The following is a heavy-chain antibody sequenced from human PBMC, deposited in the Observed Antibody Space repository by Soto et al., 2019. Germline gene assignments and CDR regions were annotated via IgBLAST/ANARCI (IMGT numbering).Heavy chain of an antibody. D-gene: IGHD2-21*02. V-gene: IGHV4-39*01. CDR2: IYYSGST. CDR3: ARQRTSVVTQAYFDS. CDR1: GDSINNRSYY. J-gene: IGHJ4*02. Sequence: ETLSLTCTVTGDSINNRSYYWGWIRQPPGKGLEWIGSIYYSGSTYNNPSLKSRVSMSVDTSKNQFSLKLRSVTAADTALYYCARQRTSVVTQAYFDSWGQGSLVTVS.